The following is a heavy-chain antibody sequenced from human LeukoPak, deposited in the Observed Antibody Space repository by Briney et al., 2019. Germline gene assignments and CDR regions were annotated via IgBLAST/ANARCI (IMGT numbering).Heavy chain of an antibody. D-gene: IGHD3-22*01. CDR2: ISSSSSYI. CDR3: ARDLAYYYDRSGYSLP. CDR1: GFTFSSYS. Sequence: GGSLRLSCAASGFTFSSYSMNWVRQAPGKGLEWVSSISSSSSYIYYADSVKGRFTISRDNAKNSLYLQMNSLRAEDTAVYYCARDLAYYYDRSGYSLPWGQGTLVTVSS. V-gene: IGHV3-21*03. J-gene: IGHJ5*02.